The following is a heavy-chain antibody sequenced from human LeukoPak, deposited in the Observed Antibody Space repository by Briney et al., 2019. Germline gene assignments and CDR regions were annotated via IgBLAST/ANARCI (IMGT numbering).Heavy chain of an antibody. CDR2: ISACNGNT. V-gene: IGHV1-18*01. Sequence: ASVKVSCKASGYTFTSYGISWVRQAPGQGLEWMGWISACNGNTNYAQKLQGRVTMTTDTSTSTAYMELRSLRSDDTAVYYCARDRSQLELGWFDPWGQGTLVTVSS. CDR3: ARDRSQLELGWFDP. D-gene: IGHD1-1*01. J-gene: IGHJ5*02. CDR1: GYTFTSYG.